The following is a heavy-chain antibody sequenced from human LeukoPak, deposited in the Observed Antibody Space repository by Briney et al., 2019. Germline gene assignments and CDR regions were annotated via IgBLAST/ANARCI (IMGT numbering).Heavy chain of an antibody. D-gene: IGHD6-19*01. Sequence: PGGSLRLSCAASGFTFSSYSMNWVRQAPGKGLEWVSSISSSSSYIYYADSVKGRFTISRDNAKNSLYLQMNSLRAEDTAVYYCARGVHGYSSGWYGGSLGDFDYWGQGTLVTASS. V-gene: IGHV3-21*01. CDR2: ISSSSSYI. CDR1: GFTFSSYS. CDR3: ARGVHGYSSGWYGGSLGDFDY. J-gene: IGHJ4*02.